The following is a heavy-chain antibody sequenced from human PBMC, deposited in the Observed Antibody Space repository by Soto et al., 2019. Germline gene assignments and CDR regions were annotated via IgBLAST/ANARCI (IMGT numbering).Heavy chain of an antibody. CDR2: IDYNGVT. D-gene: IGHD2-15*01. CDR3: GKVLVGATGHTDSDS. Sequence: SETLSLTCTVSGGSIYRSGYYWGWIRQPPGRGLEWIGNIDYNGVTYSNPSLKSRVTISRDTSKNQFSLKLTSVTAADTALYYCGKVLVGATGHTDSDSWGPGTLVAVSS. J-gene: IGHJ4*02. CDR1: GGSIYRSGYY. V-gene: IGHV4-39*01.